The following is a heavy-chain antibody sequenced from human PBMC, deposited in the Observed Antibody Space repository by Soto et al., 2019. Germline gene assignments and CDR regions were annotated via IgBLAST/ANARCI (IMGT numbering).Heavy chain of an antibody. J-gene: IGHJ1*01. CDR1: GFTFSSYA. CDR3: ARDSFGRWLLSEYFQH. CDR2: ISGSGGST. V-gene: IGHV3-23*01. Sequence: GSLRLSCAASGFTFSSYAMSWVRQAPGKGLEWVSAISGSGGSTYYADSVKGRFTISRDNSKNTLYLQMNSLRAEDTAVYYCARDSFGRWLLSEYFQHWGQGTLVTVSS. D-gene: IGHD5-12*01.